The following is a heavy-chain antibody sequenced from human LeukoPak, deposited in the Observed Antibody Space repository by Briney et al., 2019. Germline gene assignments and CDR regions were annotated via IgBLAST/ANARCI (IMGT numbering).Heavy chain of an antibody. CDR1: GGSISSYY. Sequence: SETLSLTCTVSGGSISSYYWSWIRQPPGKGLEWIGYIYYSGSTNYNPSLKSRVTISVDTSKNQFSLKLSSVTAADTAVYYCAREGGRPKYCSSTSCFGGFDPWGRGTLVTVSS. CDR2: IYYSGST. D-gene: IGHD2-2*01. CDR3: AREGGRPKYCSSTSCFGGFDP. V-gene: IGHV4-59*01. J-gene: IGHJ5*02.